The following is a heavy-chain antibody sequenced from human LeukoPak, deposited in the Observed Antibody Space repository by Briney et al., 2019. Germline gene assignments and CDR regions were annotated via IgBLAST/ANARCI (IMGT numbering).Heavy chain of an antibody. Sequence: SETLSLTCTVSGYSISSGYYWSWIRQPAGKGLEWIGRIYTSGSTNYNPSLKSRVTMSVDASKNQFSLKLSSVTAADTAVYYCAREGHSSGWSSFDYWGQGTLVTVSS. D-gene: IGHD6-19*01. CDR1: GYSISSGYY. V-gene: IGHV4-4*07. J-gene: IGHJ4*02. CDR3: AREGHSSGWSSFDY. CDR2: IYTSGST.